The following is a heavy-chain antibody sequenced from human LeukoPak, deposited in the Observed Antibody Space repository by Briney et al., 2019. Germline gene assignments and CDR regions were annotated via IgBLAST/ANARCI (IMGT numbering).Heavy chain of an antibody. CDR2: INTNTGNP. J-gene: IGHJ4*02. CDR1: GYTFTSYA. D-gene: IGHD3-22*01. Sequence: ASVKVSCKASGYTFTSYAMNWVRQAPGQGLEWMGWINTNTGNPTYAQGFTGRFVFSLDTSVSTAYLQISSLKAEDTAVYYCARDHPAEYYYDSSGYDYWGQGTLVTVSS. V-gene: IGHV7-4-1*02. CDR3: ARDHPAEYYYDSSGYDY.